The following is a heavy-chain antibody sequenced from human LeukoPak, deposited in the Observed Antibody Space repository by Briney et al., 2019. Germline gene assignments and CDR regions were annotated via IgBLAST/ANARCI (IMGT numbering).Heavy chain of an antibody. D-gene: IGHD3-22*01. Sequence: SETLSLTCSVSGDSVSRSDSYWDWIRQPPGRGVEGFGTLFYSGRTYYSPSLKSRVTMSVDPSNNQFSLNLRSVTAADTALYYCARRRYYDGSGYLEWGQGTLLSVSS. CDR3: ARRRYYDGSGYLE. CDR2: LFYSGRT. CDR1: GDSVSRSDSY. J-gene: IGHJ1*01. V-gene: IGHV4-39*01.